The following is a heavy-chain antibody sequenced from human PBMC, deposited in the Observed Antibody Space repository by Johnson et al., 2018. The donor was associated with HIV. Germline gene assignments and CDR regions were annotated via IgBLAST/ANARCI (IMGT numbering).Heavy chain of an antibody. CDR3: ARGGNEIDAFDI. D-gene: IGHD1-1*01. Sequence: VQLVESGGGLIQPGGSLRLSCAASGFTVSSNYMNWVRQAPGKGLEWVSVIYSGGSTGYADSVKGRFTISRDDSKHMLYLQMNSLRAEDTAVYYCARGGNEIDAFDIWGQGTMVTVSS. J-gene: IGHJ3*02. CDR1: GFTVSSNY. V-gene: IGHV3-66*03. CDR2: IYSGGST.